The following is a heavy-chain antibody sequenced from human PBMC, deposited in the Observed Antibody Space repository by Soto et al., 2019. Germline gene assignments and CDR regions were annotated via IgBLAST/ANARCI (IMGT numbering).Heavy chain of an antibody. J-gene: IGHJ4*02. CDR1: GGSISTGGYS. Sequence: QLQLQESGSGLVKPSQTLSLTCAVSGGSISTGGYSWSWIRQPPGKGLEWIAYIYHSGSTYYNPSLXXRXTXXVDAARNQFSLKLSSVTAADTAVYYCARRGGGFDYWGQGTLVTVSS. D-gene: IGHD3-10*01. V-gene: IGHV4-30-2*01. CDR3: ARRGGGFDY. CDR2: IYHSGST.